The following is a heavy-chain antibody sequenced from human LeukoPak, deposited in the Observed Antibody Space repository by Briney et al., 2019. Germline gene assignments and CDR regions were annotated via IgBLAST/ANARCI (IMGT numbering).Heavy chain of an antibody. V-gene: IGHV4-59*01. CDR2: IYYSGST. J-gene: IGHJ6*02. CDR1: GGSISSYY. D-gene: IGHD5/OR15-5a*01. CDR3: ARDLRFPDYYGMDV. Sequence: SETLSLTCTVSGGSISSYYWSWIRQPPGKGLEWIGYIYYSGSTNYNPSLKSRVTISVDTSKNQFSLKLSSVTAADTAVYYCARDLRFPDYYGMDVWGQGTTVTVSS.